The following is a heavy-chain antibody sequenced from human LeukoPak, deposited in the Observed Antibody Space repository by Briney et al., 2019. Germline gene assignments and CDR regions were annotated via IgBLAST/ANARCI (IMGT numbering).Heavy chain of an antibody. D-gene: IGHD3-10*01. CDR2: IGTAGDT. V-gene: IGHV3-13*01. J-gene: IGHJ3*02. CDR1: GFTFSSYD. Sequence: GGSLRLSCAASGFTFSSYDMHWVRQATGKGLEWVSAIGTAGDTYYPGSVKGRFTISRENAKNSLYLQMNSLRAGDTAVYYCARVERFSDAFDIWGQGTMVTVSS. CDR3: ARVERFSDAFDI.